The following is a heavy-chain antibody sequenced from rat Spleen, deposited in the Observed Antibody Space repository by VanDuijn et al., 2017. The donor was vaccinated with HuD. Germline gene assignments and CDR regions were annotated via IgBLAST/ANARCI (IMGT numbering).Heavy chain of an antibody. D-gene: IGHD1-11*01. V-gene: IGHV2S12*01. CDR2: ISNGGST. Sequence: QVQLKESGPGLVQPSQTLSLTCTVSGFSLTSNGVSWVRQPPGKGLEWIAAISNGGSTYYNSALKFRLSISKDTSKSQVFLKMNRLKTEDTAIYFCTRVQLSTEGMGVMDAWGQGASVTVSS. CDR3: TRVQLSTEGMGVMDA. CDR1: GFSLTSNG. J-gene: IGHJ4*01.